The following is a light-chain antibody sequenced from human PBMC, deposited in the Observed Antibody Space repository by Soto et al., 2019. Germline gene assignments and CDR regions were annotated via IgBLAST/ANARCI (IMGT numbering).Light chain of an antibody. J-gene: IGKJ1*01. CDR3: QQYGSAPKT. V-gene: IGKV3-20*01. Sequence: EIVLTQSPATLSLSPGERATLSCRASQSVSSYLAWYQQKPGQAPRLLIYGASNRATGIPDRFSVSGSGTDFTLTIDRLEPEDFAVYYCQQYGSAPKTFGQGTKVDIK. CDR1: QSVSSY. CDR2: GAS.